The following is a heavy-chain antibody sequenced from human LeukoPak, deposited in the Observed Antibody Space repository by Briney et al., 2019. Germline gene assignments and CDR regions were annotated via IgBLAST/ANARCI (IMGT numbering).Heavy chain of an antibody. CDR3: AAFGGGDYDIFDY. Sequence: GTSVKVSCKASGFTFTSSAMQWVRQARGQRLEWIGWIVVGSGNTNYAQKFQETVTITRDMSTSTAYMELSSLRSEDTAVYYCAAFGGGDYDIFDYWGQGTLVTVSS. D-gene: IGHD3-9*01. CDR1: GFTFTSSA. V-gene: IGHV1-58*02. J-gene: IGHJ4*02. CDR2: IVVGSGNT.